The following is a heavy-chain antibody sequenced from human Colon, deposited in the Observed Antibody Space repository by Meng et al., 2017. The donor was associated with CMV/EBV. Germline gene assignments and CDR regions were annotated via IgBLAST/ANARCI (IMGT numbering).Heavy chain of an antibody. CDR3: ARDTPHNGFEP. V-gene: IGHV3-74*01. J-gene: IGHJ5*02. Sequence: GGSLRLSCVASGFTFNKYWMHWVRQPPGGGLVWLSRIDNEGSGAIYADSVRGRFTVSRDNARNTVYLQMNNLRDEDTAVYYCARDTPHNGFEPWGHGTLVTVSS. CDR1: GFTFNKYW. D-gene: IGHD2-15*01. CDR2: IDNEGSGA.